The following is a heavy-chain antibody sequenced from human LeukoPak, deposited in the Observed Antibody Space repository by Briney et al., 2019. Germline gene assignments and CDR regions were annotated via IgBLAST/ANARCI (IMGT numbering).Heavy chain of an antibody. CDR2: IKDDGSEK. V-gene: IGHV3-7*01. J-gene: IGHJ4*02. CDR3: TNWGDTWGLDF. CDR1: GLNFRKSW. Sequence: GGSLRLSCAASGLNFRKSWMTWVRQAPGRALEWVANIKDDGSEKYYVDSVKGRFTISRDNAKNSLYLQMNSLSAEDTAVYFCTNWGDTWGLDFWGQGILVSVS. D-gene: IGHD7-27*01.